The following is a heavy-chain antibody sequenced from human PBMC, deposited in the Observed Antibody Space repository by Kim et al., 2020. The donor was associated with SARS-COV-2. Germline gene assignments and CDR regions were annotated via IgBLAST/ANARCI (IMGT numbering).Heavy chain of an antibody. V-gene: IGHV3-21*01. Sequence: GGSLRLSCAASGFTFSRYSMNWVRQAPGKGLEWVSSISSSSYIYYADSVKGRFTISRDNAKNSLYLQMNSLRAEDTAVYYCASPSGYYPAGYWGQGTLVTVSS. D-gene: IGHD3-22*01. J-gene: IGHJ4*02. CDR2: ISSSSYI. CDR1: GFTFSRYS. CDR3: ASPSGYYPAGY.